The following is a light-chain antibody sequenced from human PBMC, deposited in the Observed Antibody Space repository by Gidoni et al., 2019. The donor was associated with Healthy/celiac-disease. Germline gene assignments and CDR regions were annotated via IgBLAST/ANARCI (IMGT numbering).Light chain of an antibody. CDR1: QNVLYSSNNKNY. CDR2: WAS. CDR3: QQYYXXXXT. J-gene: IGKJ1*01. Sequence: DIVMTQSPDYLAVSLGERATINCKSSQNVLYSSNNKNYLAWYQQKSGQPPKLLIYWASTRESGVPDRFSGXXXGTDFTLTISSLQAEDVAVYYCQQYYXXXXTFGQGTKVEI. V-gene: IGKV4-1*01.